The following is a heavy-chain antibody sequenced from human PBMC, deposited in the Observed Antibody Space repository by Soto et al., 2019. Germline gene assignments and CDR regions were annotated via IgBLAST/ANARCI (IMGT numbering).Heavy chain of an antibody. CDR3: ARDTVLSFDY. CDR2: ISGSSRNI. J-gene: IGHJ4*02. Sequence: GGSLRLSCAASGFTFSSYSMNWVRQAPGKGLEWVSYISGSSRNIQYADSVKGRFTISRDNAKNSLYLQMNSLRDEDTAVYYCARDTVLSFDYWGQGTLVTVS. V-gene: IGHV3-48*02. CDR1: GFTFSSYS. D-gene: IGHD4-4*01.